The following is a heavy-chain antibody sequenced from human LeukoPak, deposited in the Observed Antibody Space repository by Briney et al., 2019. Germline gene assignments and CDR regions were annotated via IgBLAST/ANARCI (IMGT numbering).Heavy chain of an antibody. D-gene: IGHD3-22*01. J-gene: IGHJ5*02. CDR1: GYTFTSYY. CDR2: INPSGGST. CDR3: ARTTVKYYYDGWFDP. Sequence: ASVKVSCKASGYTFTSYYMHWVRQAPGQGLEWMGIINPSGGSTSYAQKFQGRVTMTRDMSTSTAYMELSSLRSEDTAVYYCARTTVKYYYDGWFDPWGQGTLVTVSS. V-gene: IGHV1-46*01.